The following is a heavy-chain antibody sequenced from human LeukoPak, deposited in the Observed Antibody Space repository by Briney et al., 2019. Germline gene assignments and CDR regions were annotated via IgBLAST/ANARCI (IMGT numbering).Heavy chain of an antibody. V-gene: IGHV1-69*01. CDR2: IIPIFGTA. J-gene: IGHJ5*02. CDR1: GGTFSSYA. D-gene: IGHD6-19*01. Sequence: SVKVSCKASGGTFSSYAISWVRQAPGQGLEWMGGIIPIFGTANYAQKFQGRVTITADESTSTAYMELSSLRPEDTAVYYCARSYGIAVADWFDPWGQGTLVTVSS. CDR3: ARSYGIAVADWFDP.